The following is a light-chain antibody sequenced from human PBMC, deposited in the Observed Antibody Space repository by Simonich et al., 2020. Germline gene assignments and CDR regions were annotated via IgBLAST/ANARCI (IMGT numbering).Light chain of an antibody. V-gene: IGLV2-14*01. J-gene: IGLJ3*02. CDR3: SSYTSSSTV. Sequence: QSALTQPASVSGSPGQSITISCTGTSSDVGGYNYVSWYQQHPSKAPKLMISDVSKRPSGVCNRFSGSKSGNTASRTISGLQAEDEADYYCSSYTSSSTVFGGGTKLTVL. CDR1: SSDVGGYNY. CDR2: DVS.